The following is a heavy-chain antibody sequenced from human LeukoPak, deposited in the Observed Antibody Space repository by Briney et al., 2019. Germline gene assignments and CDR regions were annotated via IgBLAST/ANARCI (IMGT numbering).Heavy chain of an antibody. CDR2: IKSKTDGGTT. CDR1: GFTFSNAW. V-gene: IGHV3-15*01. J-gene: IGHJ3*02. CDR3: TTDRYGNAFDI. Sequence: GGSLRLSCAASGFTFSNAWLSWVRQAPGKGLEWVGRIKSKTDGGTTDYAAPVKGRFTISRDDSKNTLYLQMNSLKTEDTAAYYCTTDRYGNAFDIWGQGTMVTVSS. D-gene: IGHD3-16*02.